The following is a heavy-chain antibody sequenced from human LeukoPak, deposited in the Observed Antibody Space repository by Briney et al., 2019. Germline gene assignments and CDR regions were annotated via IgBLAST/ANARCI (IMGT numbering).Heavy chain of an antibody. Sequence: GGSLRLSCAASGFTFSSYSMNWVRQAPGKGLEWVSYISSSGSTIYYADSVKGRFTISRDNAKNSLYLQMNSLRAEDTAVYYCARAREVAGDFDYWGQGALVTVSS. CDR2: ISSSGSTI. CDR3: ARAREVAGDFDY. J-gene: IGHJ4*02. V-gene: IGHV3-48*04. CDR1: GFTFSSYS. D-gene: IGHD6-19*01.